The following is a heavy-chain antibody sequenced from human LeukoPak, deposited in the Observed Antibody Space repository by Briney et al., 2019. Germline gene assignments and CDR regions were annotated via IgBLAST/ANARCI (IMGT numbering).Heavy chain of an antibody. CDR1: GGTFSSYA. Sequence: ASVKVSCEASGGTFSSYAISLVRQAPGQGLEWVGGIIPIFGTANYAQKFQRRVAITTDESTSTAYMELSSLRSEDTAVYYCARGRGYSYGPDVYWGQGTLVTVSS. V-gene: IGHV1-69*05. D-gene: IGHD5-18*01. J-gene: IGHJ4*02. CDR2: IIPIFGTA. CDR3: ARGRGYSYGPDVY.